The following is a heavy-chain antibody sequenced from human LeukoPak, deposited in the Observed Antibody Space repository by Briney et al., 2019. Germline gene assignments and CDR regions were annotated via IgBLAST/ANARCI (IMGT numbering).Heavy chain of an antibody. CDR3: ARDTLRIAAAGPTFDY. CDR2: ISYDGSNK. CDR1: GFTFSSYA. J-gene: IGHJ4*02. Sequence: GGSLRLSCAASGFTFSSYAMHWVRQAPGKGLEWVAVISYDGSNKYYADSVKGRFTISRDNSKNTLYLQMNSLRAEDTAVYYCARDTLRIAAAGPTFDYWGQGTLVTVSS. D-gene: IGHD6-13*01. V-gene: IGHV3-30-3*01.